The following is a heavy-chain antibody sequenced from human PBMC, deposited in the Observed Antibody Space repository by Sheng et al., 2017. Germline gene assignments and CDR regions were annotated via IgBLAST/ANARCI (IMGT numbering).Heavy chain of an antibody. CDR3: AREGSGLRAPGYFDY. D-gene: IGHD5-12*01. J-gene: IGHJ4*02. CDR2: ISSSGSTI. V-gene: IGHV3-48*03. Sequence: EVQLVESGGGLVQPGGSLRLSCAASGFTFSSYEMNWVRQAPGKGLEWVSYISSSGSTIYYADSVKGRFTISRDNAKNSLYLQMNSLRAEDTAVYYCAREGSGLRAPGYFDYWGQGTLVTVSS. CDR1: GFTFSSYE.